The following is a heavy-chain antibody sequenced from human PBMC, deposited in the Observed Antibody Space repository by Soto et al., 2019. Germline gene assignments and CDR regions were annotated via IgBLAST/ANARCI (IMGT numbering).Heavy chain of an antibody. CDR2: IIPILGIA. D-gene: IGHD3-10*01. J-gene: IGHJ4*02. V-gene: IGHV1-69*02. Sequence: QVQLVQSGAEVKKPGSSVKVSCKASGGTFSSYTISWVRQAPGQGLEWMGRIIPILGIANYAQKFQGRVTITADKPTSTADMELSSLRSEDTAVYYCARAGSYGSGSLFDDWGQGTLVTVSS. CDR3: ARAGSYGSGSLFDD. CDR1: GGTFSSYT.